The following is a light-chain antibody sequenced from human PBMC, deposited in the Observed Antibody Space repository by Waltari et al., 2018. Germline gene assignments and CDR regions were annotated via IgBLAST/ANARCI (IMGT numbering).Light chain of an antibody. CDR3: QQYASSVLYT. CDR2: GAS. CDR1: QSLGQNY. Sequence: IVLTQSPGTLSLSPCDRASFSSKASQSLGQNYLAWYQHKPGQAPRLLIYGASSRAAGIPDRFSGSGSGTDFTLTISRLEPEDFAVYYCQQYASSVLYTFGQGTKLEIK. V-gene: IGKV3-20*01. J-gene: IGKJ2*01.